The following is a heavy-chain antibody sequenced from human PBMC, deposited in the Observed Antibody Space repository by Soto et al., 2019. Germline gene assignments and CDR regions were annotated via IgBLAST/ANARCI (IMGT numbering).Heavy chain of an antibody. CDR3: ARDLWGYCGADCYPLDV. Sequence: QVRLQESGPGLVKPSETLSLTCTVSGGSISSYYWSWIRQPPGKGLEWIGYMYNTGSTIYNTSLKRRVTISVDTSTNQFSLKLSYVTAADTAVYYCARDLWGYCGADCYPLDVWGQGTTVTVSS. V-gene: IGHV4-59*01. CDR2: MYNTGST. D-gene: IGHD2-21*02. J-gene: IGHJ6*02. CDR1: GGSISSYY.